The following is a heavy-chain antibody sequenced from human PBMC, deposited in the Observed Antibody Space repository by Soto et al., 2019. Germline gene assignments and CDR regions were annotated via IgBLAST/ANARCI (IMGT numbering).Heavy chain of an antibody. J-gene: IGHJ4*02. CDR1: GGSISSYY. CDR3: ARGTFTYYDFWRGDTPPQFDY. Sequence: PSETLSLTCTVSGGSISSYYWSWIRQPPGKGLEWIGYIYYSGSTNYNPSLKSRVTISVDTSKNQFSLKLSSVTAADTAVYYCARGTFTYYDFWRGDTPPQFDYWGQGTLVTVSS. CDR2: IYYSGST. D-gene: IGHD3-3*01. V-gene: IGHV4-59*01.